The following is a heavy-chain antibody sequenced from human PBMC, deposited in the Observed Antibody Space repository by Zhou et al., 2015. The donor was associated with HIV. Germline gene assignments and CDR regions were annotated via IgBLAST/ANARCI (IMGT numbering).Heavy chain of an antibody. V-gene: IGHV1-69*02. CDR3: ARGIYGSGSYYKGYYYYGMDV. D-gene: IGHD3-10*01. CDR2: IIPILGIA. Sequence: QVQLVQSGAEVKKPGSSVKVSCKASGGTFSSYTISWVRQAPGQGLEWMGRIIPILGIANYAQKFQGRVTITADKSTSTAYMELSSLRSEDTAVYYCARGIYGSGSYYKGYYYYGMDVWGQGTTVTVSS. J-gene: IGHJ6*02. CDR1: GGTFSSYT.